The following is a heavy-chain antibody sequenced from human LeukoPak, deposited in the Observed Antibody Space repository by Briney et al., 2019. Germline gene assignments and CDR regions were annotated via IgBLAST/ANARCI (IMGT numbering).Heavy chain of an antibody. CDR1: GFTFSDYY. J-gene: IGHJ4*02. CDR2: ISSSGSTI. V-gene: IGHV3-11*01. D-gene: IGHD5-18*01. Sequence: GGSLRLSCAASGFTFSDYYMRWIRQAPGKGVEWVSYISSSGSTIYYADSLNGRFTISRDNAKNSLYLQMNSLRAEDTAVYYCARVERSGYSYGFDYWGQGTLVTVSS. CDR3: ARVERSGYSYGFDY.